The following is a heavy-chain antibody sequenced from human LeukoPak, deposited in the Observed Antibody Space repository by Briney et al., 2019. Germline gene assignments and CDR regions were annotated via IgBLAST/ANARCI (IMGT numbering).Heavy chain of an antibody. D-gene: IGHD2-15*01. CDR2: VDPEDGET. CDR1: GYTFTGYY. V-gene: IGHV1-69-2*01. J-gene: IGHJ4*02. CDR3: ATAISSGRD. Sequence: ASVKVSCKVSGYTFTGYYMHWVQQAPGKGLEWMGLVDPEDGETIYAEKFQGRVTITADTSTDTAYMELSSLRSEDTAVYYYATAISSGRDWGQGTLVTVSS.